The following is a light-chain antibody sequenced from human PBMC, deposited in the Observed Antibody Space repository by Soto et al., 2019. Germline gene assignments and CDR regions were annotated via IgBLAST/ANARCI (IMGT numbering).Light chain of an antibody. V-gene: IGLV2-8*01. CDR2: EVS. Sequence: QSVLTQPPSASGSPGQSVTISCTGTSSDVGGYNYVSWYQQHPGKAPKVMIYEVSKRPSGVPDRFSGSKSGNTASLTVSGLQAEDEADYYCSSYAGSNVDVFGTGTKLTVL. CDR1: SSDVGGYNY. CDR3: SSYAGSNVDV. J-gene: IGLJ1*01.